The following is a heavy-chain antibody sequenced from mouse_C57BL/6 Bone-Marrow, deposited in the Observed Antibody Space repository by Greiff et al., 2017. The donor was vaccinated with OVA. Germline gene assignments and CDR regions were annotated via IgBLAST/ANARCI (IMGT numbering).Heavy chain of an antibody. CDR1: GYTFTSYW. Sequence: QVQLQQPGAELVMPGASVKLSCKASGYTFTSYWMHWVKQRPGQGLEWIGEIDPSDSYTNYNQKFKGKSTLTVDKSSSTAYMQLSSLTSEDSAVYYCARSLHDYGRTYYFDYWGQGTTLTVSS. CDR3: ARSLHDYGRTYYFDY. CDR2: IDPSDSYT. D-gene: IGHD1-2*01. J-gene: IGHJ2*01. V-gene: IGHV1-69*01.